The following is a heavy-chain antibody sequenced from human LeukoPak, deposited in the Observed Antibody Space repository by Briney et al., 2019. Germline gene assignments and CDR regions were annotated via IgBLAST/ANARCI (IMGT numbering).Heavy chain of an antibody. D-gene: IGHD6-13*01. CDR3: ARGVYIAAAQYGY. Sequence: SETLSLTCAVYGGSFSGYYWSWIRQPPGKGLEWVGYIYYSGTTNYNPSLKSRVTISVDTSKNQFSLKLSSVTAADTAAYYCARGVYIAAAQYGYWGQGTLVTVSS. CDR1: GGSFSGYY. CDR2: IYYSGTT. V-gene: IGHV4-59*01. J-gene: IGHJ4*02.